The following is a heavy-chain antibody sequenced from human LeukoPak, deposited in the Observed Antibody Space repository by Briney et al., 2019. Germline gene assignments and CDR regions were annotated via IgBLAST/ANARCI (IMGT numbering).Heavy chain of an antibody. Sequence: SETLSLTCAVYGGSFSGYYWSWIRQPPGKGLEWIGEINHSGSTNYNPSLKSRVTISVDTSKNQFSLKLSSVTAADTAVYYCAVRGYSHGYVQVPEFDYWGQGTLVTVSS. CDR3: AVRGYSHGYVQVPEFDY. V-gene: IGHV4-34*01. J-gene: IGHJ4*02. CDR2: INHSGST. CDR1: GGSFSGYY. D-gene: IGHD5-18*01.